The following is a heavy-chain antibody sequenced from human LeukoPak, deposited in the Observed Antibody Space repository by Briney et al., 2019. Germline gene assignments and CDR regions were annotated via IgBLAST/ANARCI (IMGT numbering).Heavy chain of an antibody. J-gene: IGHJ4*02. CDR3: VREQPGDGWSGFDY. V-gene: IGHV3-30*15. CDR1: GFTFRSYA. Sequence: GGSLRLSCAASGFTFRSYAMHWVRQAPGKGLEWVAVISDDGSRQHYADFLEGRFTISRDNSKNTVSLQMSSLTSEDTAVYFCVREQPGDGWSGFDYWGQGTLDTVSS. D-gene: IGHD6-19*01. CDR2: ISDDGSRQ.